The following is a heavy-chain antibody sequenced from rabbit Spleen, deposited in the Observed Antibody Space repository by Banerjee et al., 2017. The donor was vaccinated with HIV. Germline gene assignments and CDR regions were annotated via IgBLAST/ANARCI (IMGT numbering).Heavy chain of an antibody. CDR3: ARDTASSFSSYGMDL. D-gene: IGHD8-1*01. CDR2: INAVTGKA. J-gene: IGHJ6*01. V-gene: IGHV1S45*01. Sequence: QEQLKESGGGLVKPEGSLKLSCTASGFSFSNKAVMCWVRQAPGKGLEWIACINAVTGKAVYASWAKGRFTFSKTSSTTVTLQMTSLTAADTATYFCARDTASSFSSYGMDLWGPGTLVT. CDR1: GFSFSNKAV.